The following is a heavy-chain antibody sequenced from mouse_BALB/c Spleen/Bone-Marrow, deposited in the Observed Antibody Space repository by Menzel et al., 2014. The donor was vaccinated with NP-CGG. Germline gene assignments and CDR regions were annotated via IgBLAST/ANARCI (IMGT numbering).Heavy chain of an antibody. CDR2: ISNGGGST. Sequence: EVKLMESGGGLVQPGGSLKLSCATSGFTFSDYYMYWVRQTPEKRLEWVAYISNGGGSTYYPDTVKGRFTISRDNANSTLYLQMSRLKSEDTAMYYCARHAEVRRDAMDYWGQGTSVTVSS. CDR3: ARHAEVRRDAMDY. J-gene: IGHJ4*01. CDR1: GFTFSDYY. V-gene: IGHV5-12*02. D-gene: IGHD2-14*01.